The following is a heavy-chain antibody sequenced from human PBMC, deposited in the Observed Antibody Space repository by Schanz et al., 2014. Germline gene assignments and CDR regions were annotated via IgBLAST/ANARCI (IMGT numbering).Heavy chain of an antibody. CDR3: ARGGRTTYNYYYGMDV. CDR2: IYYSGST. Sequence: QVQLQRWGARLLKSSETLSLTCAVSGGSISSGGYSWNWIRQPPGKGLEWIVYIYYSGSTYYNPSHKSRVTISVDTSKTQFPLKRSFVTAADTAVYYCARGGRTTYNYYYGMDVWGQGTTVTVSS. J-gene: IGHJ6*02. D-gene: IGHD1-1*01. V-gene: IGHV4-30-4*07. CDR1: GGSISSGGYS.